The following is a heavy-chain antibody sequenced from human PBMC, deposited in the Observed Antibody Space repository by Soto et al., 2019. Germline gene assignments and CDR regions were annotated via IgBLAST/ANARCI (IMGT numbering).Heavy chain of an antibody. D-gene: IGHD6-13*01. CDR2: ISGSGGSP. J-gene: IGHJ5*02. V-gene: IGHV3-23*01. CDR1: GFTFNSYT. Sequence: PGGSLRLSCAASGFTFNSYTMAWVRQAPGKGLKWVSSISGSGGSPSYADSVKGRFTISRDNAKNTLSLQMNSLRAEDTASYYCAKDAPEYSSSWYNWFDPWGQGTLVTVSS. CDR3: AKDAPEYSSSWYNWFDP.